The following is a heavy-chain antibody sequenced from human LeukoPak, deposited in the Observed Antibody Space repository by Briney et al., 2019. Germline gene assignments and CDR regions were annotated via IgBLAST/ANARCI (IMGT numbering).Heavy chain of an antibody. CDR2: ISYDGSNK. D-gene: IGHD6-13*01. Sequence: GGSLRLSCAASGFTFSSYWMSWVRQAPGKGLEWVAVISYDGSNKYYADSVKGRFTISRDNSKNTLYLQMNSLRAEDTAVYYCARDRRAAAGNEYFQHWGQGTLVTVSS. CDR3: ARDRRAAAGNEYFQH. V-gene: IGHV3-30-3*01. J-gene: IGHJ1*01. CDR1: GFTFSSYW.